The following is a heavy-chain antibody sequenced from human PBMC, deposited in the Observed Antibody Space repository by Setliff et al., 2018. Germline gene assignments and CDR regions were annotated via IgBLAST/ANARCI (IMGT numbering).Heavy chain of an antibody. V-gene: IGHV5-51*01. CDR2: IYPGDSDT. CDR3: ARSRSNFWSGYFNWFDP. CDR1: GYSFTTYW. J-gene: IGHJ5*02. D-gene: IGHD3-3*01. Sequence: GESLKISCKGSGYSFTTYWIAWVRQMPGKGLEWMGIIYPGDSDTRYSPSFQGQVTLSADKSISTAYPQWSSLKASDTAMYYCARSRSNFWSGYFNWFDPWGQGTLVTVSS.